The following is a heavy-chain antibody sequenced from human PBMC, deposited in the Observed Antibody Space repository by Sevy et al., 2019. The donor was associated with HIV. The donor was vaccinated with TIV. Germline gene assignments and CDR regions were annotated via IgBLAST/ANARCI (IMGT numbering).Heavy chain of an antibody. J-gene: IGHJ4*02. V-gene: IGHV4-61*09. CDR2: IYTTGRT. CDR1: GGSISSGSHY. CDR3: ARKNGLYYFDY. D-gene: IGHD2-8*01. Sequence: SETLSLTCTVSGGSISSGSHYWSWIRQPAGKGVEWIGDIYTTGRTNYNPSLKSRVTISVDTSKNQFSLKLSSVTAADTAVYYCARKNGLYYFDYWCQGTLVTVSS.